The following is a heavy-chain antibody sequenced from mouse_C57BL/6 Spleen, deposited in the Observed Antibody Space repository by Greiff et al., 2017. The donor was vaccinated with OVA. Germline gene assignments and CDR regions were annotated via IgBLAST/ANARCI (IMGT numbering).Heavy chain of an antibody. CDR2: INPSTGGT. CDR1: GYSFTGYY. J-gene: IGHJ4*01. D-gene: IGHD2-4*01. CDR3: ARPYDYDKGMDY. Sequence: VQLKESGPELVKPGASVKISCKASGYSFTGYYMHWVKQSSEKSLEWIGEINPSTGGTSYNQKFKGKATLTVDKSSSTAYMQLKSLTSEDSAVYYCARPYDYDKGMDYWGQGTSVTVSS. V-gene: IGHV1-43*01.